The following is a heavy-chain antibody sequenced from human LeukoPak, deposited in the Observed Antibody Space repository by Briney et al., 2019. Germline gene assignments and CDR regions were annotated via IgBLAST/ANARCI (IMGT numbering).Heavy chain of an antibody. V-gene: IGHV1-46*01. J-gene: IGHJ5*02. CDR2: INPSGGST. CDR1: GYTFTSYY. Sequence: GASVKVSCKASGYTFTSYYMHWVRQAPGQGLEWMGIINPSGGSTSYAQKFQGRVTMTRDTSTSTVYMELSSLRSEDTAVYYCARAPSLVVTASPWLGWFDPWGQGTLVTVSS. D-gene: IGHD2-21*02. CDR3: ARAPSLVVTASPWLGWFDP.